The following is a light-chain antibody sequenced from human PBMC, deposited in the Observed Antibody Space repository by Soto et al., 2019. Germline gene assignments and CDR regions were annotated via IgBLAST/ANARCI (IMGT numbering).Light chain of an antibody. CDR2: LNSDGSH. V-gene: IGLV4-69*01. J-gene: IGLJ2*01. Sequence: QSVLTQSPSASASLGASVKLTCTLSSGHSSYAIAWHQQQPDKGPRYLMKLNSDGSHTKGDGIPDRFSGSSSGAERYLTISSLQSEDEADYYCQTWGTGIVLFGGGTQLTVL. CDR3: QTWGTGIVL. CDR1: SGHSSYA.